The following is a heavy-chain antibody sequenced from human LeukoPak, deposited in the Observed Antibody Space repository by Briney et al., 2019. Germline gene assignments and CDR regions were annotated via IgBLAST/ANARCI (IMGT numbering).Heavy chain of an antibody. V-gene: IGHV1-8*01. D-gene: IGHD4-17*01. J-gene: IGHJ4*02. CDR1: GYTLTSYD. CDR2: MNPNSGNT. CDR3: ARASHGDYGGWKYYFDY. Sequence: ASVKGSCKASGYTLTSYDINWVRQATGQGIEWMGWMNPNSGNTGYAQKFQGRVTMTRNTSISTAYMELSSLRSEDTAVYYCARASHGDYGGWKYYFDYWGQGTLVTVSS.